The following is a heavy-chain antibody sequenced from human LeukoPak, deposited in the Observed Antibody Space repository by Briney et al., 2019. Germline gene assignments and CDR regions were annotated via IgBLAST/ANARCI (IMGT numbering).Heavy chain of an antibody. CDR3: ARKQGGTMYDV. Sequence: PSETLSLTCIVPGGSISSSNYYWAWIRQPPGKGLEWIGTFYSGGSAYYNPSLTRRVSISKDTSDNQFSLRLYSVTAADTAVYYCARKQGGTMYDVWGQGTQVTVSS. CDR1: GGSISSSNYY. D-gene: IGHD1-7*01. V-gene: IGHV4-39*07. CDR2: FYSGGSA. J-gene: IGHJ4*02.